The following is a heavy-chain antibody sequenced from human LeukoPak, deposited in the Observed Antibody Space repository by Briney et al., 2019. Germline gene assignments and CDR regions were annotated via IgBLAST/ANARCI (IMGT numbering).Heavy chain of an antibody. Sequence: SSETLSLTCTVSGGSISHSRYYWGCLRQPPGKGLEWIGSIYYSGSTYYNPSLESRVTISVDTSKNQFSLKLSSVTAADTAVYYCARAEITATGPHDYWGQGTLVTVSS. CDR1: GGSISHSRYY. J-gene: IGHJ4*02. V-gene: IGHV4-39*07. D-gene: IGHD1-7*01. CDR2: IYYSGST. CDR3: ARAEITATGPHDY.